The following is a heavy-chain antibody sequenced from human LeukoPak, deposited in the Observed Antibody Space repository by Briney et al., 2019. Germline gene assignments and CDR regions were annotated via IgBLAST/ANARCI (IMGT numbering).Heavy chain of an antibody. D-gene: IGHD3-22*01. V-gene: IGHV3-23*01. J-gene: IGHJ4*02. CDR1: GFTFSSYG. CDR2: ISVSGGST. CDR3: AKFTRIPTTYFVGYFDY. Sequence: GGSLRLSCAASGFTFSSYGMSWVRQAPGKGLEWVSGISVSGGSTYYADSVKGRFTISRDNSKNTLYLQMNSLRAEDTAVYYCAKFTRIPTTYFVGYFDYWGQGPLATASS.